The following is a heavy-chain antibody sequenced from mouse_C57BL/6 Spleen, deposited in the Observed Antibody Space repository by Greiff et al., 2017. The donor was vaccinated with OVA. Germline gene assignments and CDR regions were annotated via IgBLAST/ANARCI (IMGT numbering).Heavy chain of an antibody. D-gene: IGHD2-2*01. CDR3: ARGRGYDDYYAMDY. CDR2: IYPRSGNT. J-gene: IGHJ4*01. Sequence: QVQLQQSGAELARPGASVKLSCKASGYTFTSYGISWVKQRTGQGLEWIGEIYPRSGNTYYNEKFKGKATLTADKSSSTAYMELRSLTSEDSAVYFCARGRGYDDYYAMDYWGQGTSVTVSS. CDR1: GYTFTSYG. V-gene: IGHV1-81*01.